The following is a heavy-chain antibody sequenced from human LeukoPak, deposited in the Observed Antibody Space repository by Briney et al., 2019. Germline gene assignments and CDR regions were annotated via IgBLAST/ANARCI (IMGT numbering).Heavy chain of an antibody. CDR1: GYRFTSYW. D-gene: IGHD2-2*01. CDR2: IYPGDSDT. CDR3: ARLFATASKNGMDV. V-gene: IGHV5-51*01. J-gene: IGHJ6*02. Sequence: GESLKISCKASGYRFTSYWIGWVRQMPGKGLEWMGIIYPGDSDTTYSPTLQGQGTISADKSINTAYLQWSTLKASDTAMYYCARLFATASKNGMDVWGQGTTVTVSS.